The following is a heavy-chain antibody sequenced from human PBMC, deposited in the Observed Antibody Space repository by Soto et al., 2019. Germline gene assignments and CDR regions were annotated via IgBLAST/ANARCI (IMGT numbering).Heavy chain of an antibody. CDR2: INHSGST. CDR1: GGSFSGYY. D-gene: IGHD3-3*01. CDR3: ARNGSYYDFWRGYYFGGGMDV. Sequence: SETLSLTCAVYGGSFSGYYWSWIRQPPGKGLEWIGEINHSGSTNYNPSLKSRVTISVDTSKNQFSLKLSSVTAADTAVYYCARNGSYYDFWRGYYFGGGMDVWGQGTTVTVSS. V-gene: IGHV4-34*01. J-gene: IGHJ6*02.